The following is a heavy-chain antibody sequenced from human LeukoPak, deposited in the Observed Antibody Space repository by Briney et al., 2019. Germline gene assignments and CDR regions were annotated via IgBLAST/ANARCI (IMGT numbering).Heavy chain of an antibody. CDR1: GFTFSSYA. Sequence: GSLRLSCAASGFTFSSYAMSWVRQAPGKGLEWVSAISGSGGSTYYADSVKGRFTISRDNSKNTLYLQMNSLRAEDTAVYYCAKEGAGGIYRSMVRGDIHGFDYWGQGTLVTVSS. CDR2: ISGSGGST. J-gene: IGHJ4*02. V-gene: IGHV3-23*01. CDR3: AKEGAGGIYRSMVRGDIHGFDY. D-gene: IGHD3-10*01.